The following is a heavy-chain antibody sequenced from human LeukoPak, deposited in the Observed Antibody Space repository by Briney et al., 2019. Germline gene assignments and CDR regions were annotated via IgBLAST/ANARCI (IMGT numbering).Heavy chain of an antibody. D-gene: IGHD3-22*01. CDR1: GGSISSSSYY. V-gene: IGHV4-39*01. CDR3: ARRDYYERYFDY. Sequence: SETLSLTCTVSGGSISSSSYYWGWIRQPPGKGLEWIGSIYYSGSTYYNPSLKSRVTISVDTSKNQFSLKLSSVTAADTAVYYCARRDYYERYFDYWGQGTLVTVSS. J-gene: IGHJ4*02. CDR2: IYYSGST.